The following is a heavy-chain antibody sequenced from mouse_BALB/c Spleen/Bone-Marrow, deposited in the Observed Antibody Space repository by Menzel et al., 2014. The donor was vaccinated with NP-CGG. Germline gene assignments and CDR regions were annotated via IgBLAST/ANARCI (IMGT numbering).Heavy chain of an antibody. J-gene: IGHJ1*01. CDR3: ARWGFGTGYFYTDV. V-gene: IGHV1S41*01. Sequence: DLVKPGASVKLSCKASGYTFSSYWINWIKQRPGQGLEWIGRFAPGSGSTNYNEVFKGKATLTVDTSSAIAYMQLDSLSSEDSAVYFCARWGFGTGYFYTDVWGAGTTVTVSS. CDR1: GYTFSSYW. D-gene: IGHD1-1*01. CDR2: FAPGSGST.